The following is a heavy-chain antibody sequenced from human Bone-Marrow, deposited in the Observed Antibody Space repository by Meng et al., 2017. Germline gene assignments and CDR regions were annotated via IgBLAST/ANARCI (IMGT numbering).Heavy chain of an antibody. J-gene: IGHJ5*02. D-gene: IGHD6-13*01. CDR3: ARQGSIASAGEFDP. V-gene: IGHV5-51*01. CDR2: IYPGDSDT. CDR1: GYSFASYW. Sequence: KVSCKGSGYSFASYWIGWVRQMPGKGLEWMGIIYPGDSDTRYNPSFQGQVTISADKSIDTAYLQWSSLKASDTAMYYCARQGSIASAGEFDPWGQGTLVTVSS.